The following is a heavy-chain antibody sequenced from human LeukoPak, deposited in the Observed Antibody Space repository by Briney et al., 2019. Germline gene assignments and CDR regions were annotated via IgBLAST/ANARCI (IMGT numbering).Heavy chain of an antibody. V-gene: IGHV4-39*07. CDR1: GGSISSSPYY. CDR3: ARDLDYYDSTWFDP. Sequence: SETLSLTCTVSGGSISSSPYYWGWIRQPPGKGLEWIGSITYSGSTYYNPSLKSRVTISVDTSKNQFSLKLISVTAADTAVYYCARDLDYYDSTWFDPWGQGTLVTVSS. D-gene: IGHD3-22*01. CDR2: ITYSGST. J-gene: IGHJ5*02.